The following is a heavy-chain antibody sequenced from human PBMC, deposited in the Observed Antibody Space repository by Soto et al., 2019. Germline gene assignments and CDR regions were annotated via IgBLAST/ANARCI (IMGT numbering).Heavy chain of an antibody. CDR1: GHTFTSYY. Sequence: ASVKVSCKASGHTFTSYYMHWVRQAPGQGLEWMGIINPSGGSTSYAQKFQGRVTMTRDTSTSTVYMELSSLRSEDTAVYYCARDRYCSSTSCYARDYFDYWGQGTLVTVSS. CDR3: ARDRYCSSTSCYARDYFDY. D-gene: IGHD2-2*01. CDR2: INPSGGST. V-gene: IGHV1-46*03. J-gene: IGHJ4*02.